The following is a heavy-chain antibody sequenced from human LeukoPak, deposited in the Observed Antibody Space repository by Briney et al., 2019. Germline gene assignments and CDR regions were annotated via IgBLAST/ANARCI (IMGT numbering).Heavy chain of an antibody. CDR2: ISSSSSYI. CDR1: GFTFSSSS. D-gene: IGHD2-2*01. V-gene: IGHV3-21*01. CDR3: ARSYCSSTSCYFYFDY. J-gene: IGHJ4*02. Sequence: GGSLRLSCAASGFTFSSSSMNWVRQAPGKGLEWVSSISSSSSYIYYADSVKGRFTISRDNAKNSLYLQMNSLRAEDTAVYYCARSYCSSTSCYFYFDYWGQGTLVTVSS.